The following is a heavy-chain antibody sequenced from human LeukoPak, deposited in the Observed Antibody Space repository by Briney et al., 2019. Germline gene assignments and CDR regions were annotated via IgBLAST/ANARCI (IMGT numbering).Heavy chain of an antibody. D-gene: IGHD4-17*01. CDR3: ARNRDYGDYGGFDY. CDR1: GGSISSGSYY. V-gene: IGHV4-61*01. Sequence: SQTLSLTCTVSGGSISSGSYYWSWIRQPPGKGLEWIGYIYYSGSTNYNPSLKSRVTISVDMSKNQFSLKLSSVTAADTAVYYCARNRDYGDYGGFDYWGQGTLVTVSS. J-gene: IGHJ4*02. CDR2: IYYSGST.